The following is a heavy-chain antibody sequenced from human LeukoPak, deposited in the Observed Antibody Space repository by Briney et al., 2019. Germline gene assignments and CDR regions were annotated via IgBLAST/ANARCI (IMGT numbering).Heavy chain of an antibody. CDR1: GGTFSSYA. D-gene: IGHD5-24*01. J-gene: IGHJ4*02. CDR3: AAQMAPVSGLTYYFDY. Sequence: GASVKVSCTASGGTFSSYAISWVRQAPGQGLEWMGRIIPILGIANYAQRFQGRVTITADKSTSTAYMELSSLRSEDTAVYYCAAQMAPVSGLTYYFDYWGQGTLVTVSS. V-gene: IGHV1-69*04. CDR2: IIPILGIA.